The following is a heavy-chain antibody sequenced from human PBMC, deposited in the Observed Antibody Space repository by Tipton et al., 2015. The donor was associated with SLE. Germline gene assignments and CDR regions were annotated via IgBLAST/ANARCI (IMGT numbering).Heavy chain of an antibody. V-gene: IGHV4-4*02. CDR2: IYHSGTT. Sequence: TLSLTCAVSGGSISSTNWWNWVRQPPGKGLEWIGEIYHSGTTYYNPSLKSRVTISLDKSMNQFSLRLSSVTAADTAVYYCARDSGHNSGYDYYYYGMDVWGQGP. CDR1: GGSISSTNW. J-gene: IGHJ6*02. CDR3: ARDSGHNSGYDYYYYGMDV. D-gene: IGHD5-18*01.